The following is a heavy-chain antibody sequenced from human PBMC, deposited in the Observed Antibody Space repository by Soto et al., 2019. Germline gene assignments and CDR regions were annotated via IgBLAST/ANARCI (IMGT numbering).Heavy chain of an antibody. CDR3: ARDSRSGYYLEY. D-gene: IGHD3-3*01. J-gene: IGHJ4*02. V-gene: IGHV4-30-2*01. Sequence: QLQLQESGSGLVKPSQTLSLTCAVSGDSISSGGYSWNWIRQPPGKGLEWIGYLYHSGGPDHNPSLKSRLTITVDSSNNQFSLNLRSVTAADTAVYYCARDSRSGYYLEYWGQGTLVTVSP. CDR1: GDSISSGGYS. CDR2: LYHSGGP.